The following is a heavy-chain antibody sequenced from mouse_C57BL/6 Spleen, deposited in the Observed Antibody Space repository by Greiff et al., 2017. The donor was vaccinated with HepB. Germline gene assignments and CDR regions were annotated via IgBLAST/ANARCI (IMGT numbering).Heavy chain of an antibody. D-gene: IGHD2-4*01. CDR3: ARRGYYDYDGFAY. Sequence: EVQRVESGGGLVQPGGSLKLSCAASGFTFSDYYMYWVRQTPEKRLEWVAYISNGGGSTYYPDTVKGRFTISRDNAKNTLYLQMSRLKSEDTAMYYCARRGYYDYDGFAYWGQGTLVTVSA. J-gene: IGHJ3*01. V-gene: IGHV5-12*01. CDR2: ISNGGGST. CDR1: GFTFSDYY.